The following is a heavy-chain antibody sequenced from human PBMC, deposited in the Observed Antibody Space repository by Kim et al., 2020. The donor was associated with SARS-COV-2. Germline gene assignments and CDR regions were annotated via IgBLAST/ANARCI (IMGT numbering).Heavy chain of an antibody. V-gene: IGHV3-11*03. CDR3: ARPRGYMHACGIAF. J-gene: IGHJ4*02. Sequence: ADSGRGRFTISRDNARKSVFLQMNSLTAEDTAVYYCARPRGYMHACGIAFWGQGTVVTVTS. D-gene: IGHD5-12*01.